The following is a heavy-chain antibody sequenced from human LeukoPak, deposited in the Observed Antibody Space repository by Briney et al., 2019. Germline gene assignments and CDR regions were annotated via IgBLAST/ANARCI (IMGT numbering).Heavy chain of an antibody. D-gene: IGHD2-21*02. V-gene: IGHV3-7*01. CDR3: ARMLSDLLYFDL. Sequence: GGSLRLSCAASGFTFSSYWMSWVRQAPGKGLEWVANIKQDGSEKYYVDSVKGRFTISRENAKDSLYLQMNSLRAEDTAVYYCARMLSDLLYFDLWGRGTLVTVSS. CDR1: GFTFSSYW. CDR2: IKQDGSEK. J-gene: IGHJ2*01.